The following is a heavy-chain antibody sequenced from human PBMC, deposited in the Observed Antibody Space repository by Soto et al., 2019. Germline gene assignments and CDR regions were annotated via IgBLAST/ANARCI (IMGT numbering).Heavy chain of an antibody. CDR2: VNPKSGGT. CDR3: ARAHSTDCSNGVCSFFYNHEMAV. D-gene: IGHD2-8*01. J-gene: IGHJ6*02. Sequence: ASVKVSCKASGYSFTDYYIHWVRQAPGQGLEWLVRVNPKSGGTRTAQKFQGWVTMTRDRSISTVYMELTRLRADDTAVYFCARAHSTDCSNGVCSFFYNHEMAVWGQGTTVAVSS. V-gene: IGHV1-2*04. CDR1: GYSFTDYY.